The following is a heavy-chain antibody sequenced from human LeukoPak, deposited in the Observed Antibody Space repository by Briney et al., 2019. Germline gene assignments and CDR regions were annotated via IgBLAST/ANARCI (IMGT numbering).Heavy chain of an antibody. Sequence: SETLSLTCAVSGDSISSYYWSWIRQPPGKGLEWIGYIYYSGSTKYSPSVKSRVTISVDTSKNQFSLKLSSVTAADTAVYYCARDGYSSSWPVWGQGTMVTVSS. D-gene: IGHD6-13*01. CDR3: ARDGYSSSWPV. J-gene: IGHJ3*01. CDR2: IYYSGST. V-gene: IGHV4-59*01. CDR1: GDSISSYY.